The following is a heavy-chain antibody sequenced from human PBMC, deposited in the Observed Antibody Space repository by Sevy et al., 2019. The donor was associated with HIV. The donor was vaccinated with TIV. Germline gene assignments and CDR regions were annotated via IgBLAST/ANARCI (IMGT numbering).Heavy chain of an antibody. CDR2: ITAYKDNT. V-gene: IGHV1-18*01. CDR3: AKGRDDIVAVPAVRLYYQNGMDV. Sequence: ASVKVSCKASGYTLNNYGISWVRQAPGQGLEWIGWITAYKDNTNYAQNFQGRVTMTTDTSTSTAYMELRSLRSDDTAVYYCAKGRDDIVAVPAVRLYYQNGMDVWGQGTTVTVSS. CDR1: GYTLNNYG. D-gene: IGHD2-2*01. J-gene: IGHJ6*02.